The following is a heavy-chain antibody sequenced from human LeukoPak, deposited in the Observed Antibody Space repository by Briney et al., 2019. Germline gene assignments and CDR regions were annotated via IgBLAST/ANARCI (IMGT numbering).Heavy chain of an antibody. V-gene: IGHV1-69*06. Sequence: SVKVSCKASGGTFSSYAISWVRQAPGQGLEWMGAIIPIFGTANYAQKFQGRVTITADKSTSTAYMELSSLRSEDTAVYYCARDREGYCSSTSCYPSNWFDLWGQGTLVTVSS. CDR3: ARDREGYCSSTSCYPSNWFDL. D-gene: IGHD2-2*01. CDR1: GGTFSSYA. J-gene: IGHJ5*02. CDR2: IIPIFGTA.